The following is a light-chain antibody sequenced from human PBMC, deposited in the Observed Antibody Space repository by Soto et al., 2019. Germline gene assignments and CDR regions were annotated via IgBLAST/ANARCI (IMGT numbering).Light chain of an antibody. CDR1: QRVSSSY. CDR3: QQYGSSPVT. CDR2: GAS. V-gene: IGKV3-20*01. Sequence: EIVLTQSPGTLSLSPGERATLSCRASQRVSSSYLAWYQQKPGQAPRLLIYGASSRATGIPDRFSGSGSGTDFTLPISRLEPEDFAVYYCQQYGSSPVTFGGGTKVEIK. J-gene: IGKJ4*01.